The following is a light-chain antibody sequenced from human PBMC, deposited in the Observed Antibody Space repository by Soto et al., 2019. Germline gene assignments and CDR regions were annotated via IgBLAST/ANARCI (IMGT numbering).Light chain of an antibody. V-gene: IGKV3-15*01. CDR1: QSVSSN. Sequence: EIVMTQSPATLSVSPWEGATLSCRASQSVSSNLVWYQHKPGQAPRLLIYGASTRATDIPARFSGSGSGTDFTLTISSLQSEDYAVYYCQQYINLPRTFGGGTKVDIK. J-gene: IGKJ4*01. CDR2: GAS. CDR3: QQYINLPRT.